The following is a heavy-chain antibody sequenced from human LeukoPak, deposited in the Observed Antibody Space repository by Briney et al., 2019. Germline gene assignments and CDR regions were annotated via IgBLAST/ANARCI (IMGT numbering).Heavy chain of an antibody. D-gene: IGHD3-22*01. J-gene: IGHJ4*02. CDR3: ARYFYDSSGYPYYFDY. CDR2: IYSGGST. V-gene: IGHV3-53*01. CDR1: GFTVSSNY. Sequence: QPGGSLRLSCVASGFTVSSNYMSWVRQAPGKGREWVSVIYSGGSTYYADSVKGRFTISKDNSKNTLYLQMNSLRAEDTAVYYCARYFYDSSGYPYYFDYWGQGTLVTVSS.